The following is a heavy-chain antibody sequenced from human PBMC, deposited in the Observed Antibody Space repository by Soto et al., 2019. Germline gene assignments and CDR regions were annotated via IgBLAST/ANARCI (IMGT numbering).Heavy chain of an antibody. D-gene: IGHD3-10*01. Sequence: TLSLTCAFYGGSFSGYYWSWIRQPPGKGLEWIGEINHSGSTNYNPSLKSRVTISVDTSKNQFSLKLSSVTAADTAVYYCARSEVYGRYYYYYYGMDVWGQGTTVTVSS. CDR3: ARSEVYGRYYYYYYGMDV. J-gene: IGHJ6*02. CDR1: GGSFSGYY. V-gene: IGHV4-34*01. CDR2: INHSGST.